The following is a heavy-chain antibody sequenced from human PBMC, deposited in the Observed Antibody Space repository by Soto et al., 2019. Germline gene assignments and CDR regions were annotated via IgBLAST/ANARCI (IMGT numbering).Heavy chain of an antibody. CDR1: GFTFSSYA. D-gene: IGHD1-26*01. Sequence: GGSLRLSCAASGFTFSSYAMHWVRQAPGKGLEWVAVISHDGSNKYYADSVKGRFTISRDNSKNTLYLQMNSLRAEDTAVYYCARVPLSKWELPYYFDYWGQGTLVTVSS. CDR2: ISHDGSNK. V-gene: IGHV3-30-3*01. CDR3: ARVPLSKWELPYYFDY. J-gene: IGHJ4*02.